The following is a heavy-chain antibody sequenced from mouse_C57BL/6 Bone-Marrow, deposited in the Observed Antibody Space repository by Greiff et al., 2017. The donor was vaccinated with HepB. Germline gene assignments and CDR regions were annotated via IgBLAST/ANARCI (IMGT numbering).Heavy chain of an antibody. V-gene: IGHV5-16*01. CDR2: INYDGSST. D-gene: IGHD1-1*01. CDR1: GFTFSDYY. Sequence: EVQRVESEGGLVQPGSSMKLSCTASGFTFSDYYMAWVRQVPEKGLEWVANINYDGSSTYYLDSLKSRFIISRANAKNMLYLQMSSLKSEDTATYYCARDPHYYGSSHWYFDVWGTGTTVTVSS. J-gene: IGHJ1*03. CDR3: ARDPHYYGSSHWYFDV.